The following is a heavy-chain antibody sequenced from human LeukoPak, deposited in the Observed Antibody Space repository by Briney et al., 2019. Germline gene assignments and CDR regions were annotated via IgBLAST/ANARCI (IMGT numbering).Heavy chain of an antibody. J-gene: IGHJ5*02. CDR3: ARGSSSKYSSGWYGRIDP. D-gene: IGHD6-19*01. Sequence: SETLSLTCTVSGGSISSYYWSWIRRPAGKGLEWIGRIYTSGSTNYNPSLKSRVTMSVDTSKNQFSLQLSSVTAADTAVYYCARGSSSKYSSGWYGRIDPWGQGTLVTVSS. CDR1: GGSISSYY. V-gene: IGHV4-4*07. CDR2: IYTSGST.